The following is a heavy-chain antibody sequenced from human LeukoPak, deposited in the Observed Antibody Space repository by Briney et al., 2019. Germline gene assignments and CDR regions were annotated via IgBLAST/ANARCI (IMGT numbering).Heavy chain of an antibody. J-gene: IGHJ4*02. Sequence: ASVKVSRKVSGYTLTELSMHWVRQAPGKGLEWMGGFDPEDGETIYAQKFQGRVTMTEDTSTDTAYMELSSLRSEDTAVYYRATSPSRRKGDIVLMVYASYFDYWGQGTLVTVSS. D-gene: IGHD2-8*01. CDR1: GYTLTELS. V-gene: IGHV1-24*01. CDR3: ATSPSRRKGDIVLMVYASYFDY. CDR2: FDPEDGET.